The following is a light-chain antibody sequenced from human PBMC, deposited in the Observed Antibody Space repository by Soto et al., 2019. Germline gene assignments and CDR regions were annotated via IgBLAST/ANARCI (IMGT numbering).Light chain of an antibody. J-gene: IGKJ5*01. CDR1: QSISSY. Sequence: DIQMTQSPSSLSASVGDGVTITCRASQSISSYVSWYQQKPGKAPKLLIYGASTLQSGVPSRFSGSGSGTDYTLTISSLQPEDFATYYCQQSYRTPTFGQGTRLEIK. CDR2: GAS. V-gene: IGKV1-39*01. CDR3: QQSYRTPT.